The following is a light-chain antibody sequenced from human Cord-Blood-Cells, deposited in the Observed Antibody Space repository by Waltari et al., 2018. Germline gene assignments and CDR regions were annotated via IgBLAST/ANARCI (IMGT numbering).Light chain of an antibody. CDR2: EGS. V-gene: IGLV2-23*01. CDR3: CSYAGSSTVV. Sequence: QSALTQPASVSGSPGQSITISCTGTNSEVGSYNLVSWYQQHPGKAPKLMIYEGSKRPSGVSNRFSGSKSGNTASLTISGLQAEDEADYYCCSYAGSSTVVFGGGTKLTVL. CDR1: NSEVGSYNL. J-gene: IGLJ2*01.